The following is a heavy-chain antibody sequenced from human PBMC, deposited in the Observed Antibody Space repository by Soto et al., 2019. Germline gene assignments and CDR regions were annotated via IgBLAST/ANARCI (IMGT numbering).Heavy chain of an antibody. Sequence: PGGSLRLSCAASGFTFSSYSMNWVRQAPGKGLEWVSSISSSSSYIYYADSVKGRLTISRDNAKNSLYLQMNSLRAEDTAVYYCASDVDYYGSGSYEDYWGQGTLVTVSS. V-gene: IGHV3-21*01. CDR3: ASDVDYYGSGSYEDY. CDR2: ISSSSSYI. CDR1: GFTFSSYS. J-gene: IGHJ4*02. D-gene: IGHD3-10*01.